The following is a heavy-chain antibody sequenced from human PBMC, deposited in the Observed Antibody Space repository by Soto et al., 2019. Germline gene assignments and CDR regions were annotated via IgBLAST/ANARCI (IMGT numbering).Heavy chain of an antibody. CDR1: GLSVSRFL. D-gene: IGHD2-15*01. J-gene: IGHJ4*02. V-gene: IGHV3-74*01. CDR2: IHYDGISN. CDR3: ATAKLLLPWLFDY. Sequence: GGSTRLSFAACGLSVSRFLMHWVRKVTGKGLVWVARIHYDGISNAYADSVKGRFTISRDDSKNTLFLQMNSLRAEDTAVYYCATAKLLLPWLFDYWGQGTLVTVSS.